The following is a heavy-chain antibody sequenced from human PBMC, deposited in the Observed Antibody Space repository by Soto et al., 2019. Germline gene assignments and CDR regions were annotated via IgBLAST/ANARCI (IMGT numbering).Heavy chain of an antibody. V-gene: IGHV3-21*01. J-gene: IGHJ3*02. CDR2: ISTSSNYI. D-gene: IGHD3-9*01. CDR3: ARKDWVDAFDI. Sequence: GGSLRLSCAASGFIFSSYRMNWVRQAPGKGLEWVSSISTSSNYIYYTDSVKGRFTISRDNVKNSLYLYLNSLRAEDTAVYYCARKDWVDAFDIWGQGTMVTVSS. CDR1: GFIFSSYR.